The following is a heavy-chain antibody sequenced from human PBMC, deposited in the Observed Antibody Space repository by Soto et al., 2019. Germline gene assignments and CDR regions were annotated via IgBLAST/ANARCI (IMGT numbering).Heavy chain of an antibody. CDR2: IIPILGIA. Sequence: SVKVSCKASGGTFSSYAITWVRQAPGQGLEWMGRIIPILGIANYAQKFQGRVTITADKSTSTAYMELSSLRSEDTAVYYCARDCPLLWFGDPHRRGYYYGMDVWGQGTTVTVSS. D-gene: IGHD3-10*01. V-gene: IGHV1-69*04. CDR1: GGTFSSYA. CDR3: ARDCPLLWFGDPHRRGYYYGMDV. J-gene: IGHJ6*02.